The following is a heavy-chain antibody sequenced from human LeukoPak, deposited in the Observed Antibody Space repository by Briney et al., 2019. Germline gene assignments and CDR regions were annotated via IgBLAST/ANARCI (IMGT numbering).Heavy chain of an antibody. V-gene: IGHV1-2*02. CDR3: ARGPIVTSD. CDR2: INPDSGDT. CDR1: GYTFTGYY. Sequence: ASVKVSCKASGYTFTGYYIHWVRRAPGQALEWMAWINPDSGDTRYAQKFQGRVTVTRDTSISTAYMELSRLRSDDTAVYYCARGPIVTSDWGQGTLVTVSS. D-gene: IGHD4-11*01. J-gene: IGHJ4*02.